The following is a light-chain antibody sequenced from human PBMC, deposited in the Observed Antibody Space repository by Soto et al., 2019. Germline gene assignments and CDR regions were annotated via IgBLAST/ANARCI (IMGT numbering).Light chain of an antibody. CDR3: QQSYSSSWT. CDR1: QSISNS. J-gene: IGKJ1*01. Sequence: DIQLTQSPSSLSASVGDRVTITCRASQSISNSLNWYQQRPGKAPNLLIYGTSSLQNGIPSRFGGSGCGTDFTLIISSLQREDVATYYCQQSYSSSWTFGQGTKVAIK. V-gene: IGKV1-39*01. CDR2: GTS.